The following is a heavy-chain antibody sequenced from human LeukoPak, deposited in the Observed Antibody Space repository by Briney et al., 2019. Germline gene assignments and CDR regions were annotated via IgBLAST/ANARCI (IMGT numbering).Heavy chain of an antibody. V-gene: IGHV1-69*13. CDR1: GGTFSSYA. J-gene: IGHJ5*02. Sequence: SVKVSCKASGGTFSSYAISCVRQAPGQGLEWMGGIIPIFGTANYAQKFQGRVTITADESTSTAYMELSSLRSEDTAVYYCARGGLGYCSSTSCSTRRWFDPWGQGTLVTVSS. D-gene: IGHD2-2*01. CDR2: IIPIFGTA. CDR3: ARGGLGYCSSTSCSTRRWFDP.